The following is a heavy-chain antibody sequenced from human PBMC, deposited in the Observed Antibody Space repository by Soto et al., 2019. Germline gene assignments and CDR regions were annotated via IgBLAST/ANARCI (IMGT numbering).Heavy chain of an antibody. CDR1: GFTFSSYG. V-gene: IGHV3-33*01. Sequence: GGSLRLSCAASGFTFSSYGMHWVRQAPGKGLEWVAVIWYDGSNKYYADSVKGRFTISRDNSKNTLYLQMNSLRAEDTAVYYCARDRNVRDVVVVVADAAYGMDVWGQGTTVTVSS. D-gene: IGHD2-15*01. J-gene: IGHJ6*02. CDR2: IWYDGSNK. CDR3: ARDRNVRDVVVVVADAAYGMDV.